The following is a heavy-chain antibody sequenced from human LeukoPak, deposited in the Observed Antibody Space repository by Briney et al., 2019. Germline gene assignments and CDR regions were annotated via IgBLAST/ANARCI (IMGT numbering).Heavy chain of an antibody. V-gene: IGHV3-23*01. CDR1: GFTFSSYA. J-gene: IGHJ4*02. CDR3: AKVRWELRGPFFDY. CDR2: ITGSGSST. D-gene: IGHD1-26*01. Sequence: GGSLRLSCAASGFTFSSYAMTWVRQAPGKGLEWVSAITGSGSSTYYADSVKARFTISRDNPKNTIYVQMNSLRAEDTALYYCAKVRWELRGPFFDYWGQGTLVTVSS.